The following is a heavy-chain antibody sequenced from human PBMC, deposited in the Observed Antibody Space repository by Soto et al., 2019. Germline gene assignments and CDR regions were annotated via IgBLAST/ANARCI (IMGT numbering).Heavy chain of an antibody. J-gene: IGHJ4*02. V-gene: IGHV1-69*13. CDR3: ARGIRQFLDPYYFDY. CDR2: IIPIFGTA. Sequence: SVKVSCKASGGTVSSYAISWVRQAPGQGLEWMGGIIPIFGTANYAQKFQGRVTITADESTSTAYMELSSLRSEDTAVYYCARGIRQFLDPYYFDYWGQGTLVTVSS. CDR1: GGTVSSYA. D-gene: IGHD3-3*01.